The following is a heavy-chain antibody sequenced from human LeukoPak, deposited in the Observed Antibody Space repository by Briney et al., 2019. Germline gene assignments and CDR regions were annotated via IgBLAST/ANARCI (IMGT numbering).Heavy chain of an antibody. J-gene: IGHJ4*02. D-gene: IGHD3-10*01. Sequence: PSETLSLTCTVSGGCISSYYWSWIRQPPGKGLEWIGYIYYSGSTNYNPSLKSRVTISVDTSKNQFSLKLSSVTAADTAVYYCARAMLYYYGSGSYWGTFDYWGQGTLVTVSS. CDR3: ARAMLYYYGSGSYWGTFDY. CDR1: GGCISSYY. V-gene: IGHV4-59*01. CDR2: IYYSGST.